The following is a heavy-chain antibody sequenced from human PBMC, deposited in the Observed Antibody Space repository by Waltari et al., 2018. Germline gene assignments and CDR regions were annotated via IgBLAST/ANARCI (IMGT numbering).Heavy chain of an antibody. Sequence: QVLLAQSGAEVKMPGASVRVSCSGNTLSGYFLHLVRQAPGQGLECMGWINFNTGGTLYAQKLQGRVTMTRDTSSATAYMELSGLRYDDTAVYYCATDRGGYPGMDVWGQGTTVTVSS. CDR2: INFNTGGT. J-gene: IGHJ6*02. CDR3: ATDRGGYPGMDV. CDR1: GNTLSGYF. D-gene: IGHD5-12*01. V-gene: IGHV1-2*02.